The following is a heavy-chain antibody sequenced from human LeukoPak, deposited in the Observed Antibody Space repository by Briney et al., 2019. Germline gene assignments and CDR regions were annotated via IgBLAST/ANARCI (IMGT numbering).Heavy chain of an antibody. J-gene: IGHJ4*02. V-gene: IGHV3-7*01. CDR3: ARGRWDSSDLYYFDY. Sequence: GGSLRLSCAASGFTFSSYWMTWVHQAPGKGLEWVANIKGDGGGISYVDSVKGRFTISRDNAKNSLYLQMNSLRAEDTAVYYCARGRWDSSDLYYFDYWGQGTLVTVSS. D-gene: IGHD6-19*01. CDR2: IKGDGGGI. CDR1: GFTFSSYW.